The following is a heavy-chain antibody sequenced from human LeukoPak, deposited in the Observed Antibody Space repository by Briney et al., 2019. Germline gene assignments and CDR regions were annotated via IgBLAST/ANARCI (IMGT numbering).Heavy chain of an antibody. D-gene: IGHD6-19*01. V-gene: IGHV1-8*01. CDR2: MNPNSGNT. J-gene: IGHJ4*02. CDR3: ARGEIYSSGWYGSDY. Sequence: GASVKVSCKASGYTFTSYDINWVRQATGQGLEWMGWMNPNSGNTGYAQKLQGRVTMTTDTSTSTAYMELRSLRSDDTAVYYCARGEIYSSGWYGSDYWGQGTLVTVSS. CDR1: GYTFTSYD.